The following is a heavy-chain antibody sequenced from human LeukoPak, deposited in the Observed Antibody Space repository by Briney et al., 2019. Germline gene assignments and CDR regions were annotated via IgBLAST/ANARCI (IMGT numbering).Heavy chain of an antibody. D-gene: IGHD3-3*01. V-gene: IGHV4-59*13. J-gene: IGHJ3*02. CDR2: IYYSGST. Sequence: SETLSLTCTVSGGSISSYYWSWIRQAPGKGLEWIGYIYYSGSTNYNPSLKSRVTISVDTSKNQFSLKLSSVTAADTAVYYCARAPSYYDFWSGYSRHDAFDIWGQGTMVTVSS. CDR3: ARAPSYYDFWSGYSRHDAFDI. CDR1: GGSISSYY.